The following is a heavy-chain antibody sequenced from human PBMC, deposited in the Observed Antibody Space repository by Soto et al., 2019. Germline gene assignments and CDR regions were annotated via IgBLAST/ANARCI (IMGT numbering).Heavy chain of an antibody. J-gene: IGHJ4*02. Sequence: GASVKVSCKASGYTFTSYAISWVRQAPGQGLEWMGWISAYNGNTNYAEKLQGRVTMTTDTSTSTAYMELRSLRSDDTAVYYCARDLRENYYDSSGYYGYWGQGTLVTVSS. CDR3: ARDLRENYYDSSGYYGY. V-gene: IGHV1-18*04. CDR1: GYTFTSYA. CDR2: ISAYNGNT. D-gene: IGHD3-22*01.